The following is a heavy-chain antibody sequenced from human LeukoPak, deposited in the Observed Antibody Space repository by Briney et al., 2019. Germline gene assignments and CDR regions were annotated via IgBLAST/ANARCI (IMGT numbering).Heavy chain of an antibody. J-gene: IGHJ4*02. CDR1: GFTFSSDS. V-gene: IGHV3-21*01. CDR2: ISSSRSCI. CDR3: ARDWRAIVVVPAAPFFDY. Sequence: GGSLRLSCAASGFTFSSDSMNWVRQAPGKGLEWVSSISSSRSCIYYADSVKGRFTISRDNAKNSLYLQMNSLRAEDTAVYYCARDWRAIVVVPAAPFFDYWGQGTLVTVSS. D-gene: IGHD2-2*01.